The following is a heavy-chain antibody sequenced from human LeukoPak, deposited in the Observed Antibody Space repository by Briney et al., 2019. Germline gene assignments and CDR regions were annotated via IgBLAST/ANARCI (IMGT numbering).Heavy chain of an antibody. Sequence: GGSLRLSCAASGFTFSSYSLNWVRQAPGKGLEWVSSISSSSSYIYYADSVKGRFTISRDNAKNSLYLQMNSLRAEDTAVYYCARDILHYDSSGYFIRYYYYGMDVWGQGTTVTVSS. CDR2: ISSSSSYI. V-gene: IGHV3-21*01. J-gene: IGHJ6*02. D-gene: IGHD3-22*01. CDR3: ARDILHYDSSGYFIRYYYYGMDV. CDR1: GFTFSSYS.